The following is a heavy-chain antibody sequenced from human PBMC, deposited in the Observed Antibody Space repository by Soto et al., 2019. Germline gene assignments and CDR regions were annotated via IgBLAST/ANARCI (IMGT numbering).Heavy chain of an antibody. J-gene: IGHJ4*02. V-gene: IGHV4-31*03. CDR1: GGSISSGGYY. CDR3: ARSPTSSSWYGYYFDY. D-gene: IGHD6-13*01. CDR2: IYYSGST. Sequence: QVQLQESGPGLVKPSQTLSLTCTVSGGSISSGGYYWSWIRQHPGKGLEWIGYIYYSGSTYYNPPLKSRVTISVDTSKNQCSLKLSSVTAADTAVYYCARSPTSSSWYGYYFDYWGQGTLVTVSS.